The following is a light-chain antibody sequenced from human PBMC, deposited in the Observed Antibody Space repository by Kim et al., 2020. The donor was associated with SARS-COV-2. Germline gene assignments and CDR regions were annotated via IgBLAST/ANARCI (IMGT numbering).Light chain of an antibody. V-gene: IGLV3-1*01. CDR2: QDS. Sequence: SVFPGQTARITCSGDKLGDKYVCWYQQKSGQSPVLVIYQDSLRPSEIPERFSGSNSGNTATLTISGTQTVDEADYYCQAWDSSSVLFGGGTQLTVL. J-gene: IGLJ2*01. CDR1: KLGDKY. CDR3: QAWDSSSVL.